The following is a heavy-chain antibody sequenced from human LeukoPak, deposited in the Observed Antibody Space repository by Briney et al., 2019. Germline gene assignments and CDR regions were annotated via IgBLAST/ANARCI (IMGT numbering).Heavy chain of an antibody. D-gene: IGHD3-22*01. CDR3: AKDAKPYYYDSSGYYYAGAFDI. J-gene: IGHJ3*02. V-gene: IGHV3-23*01. CDR1: GFTFSSYA. CDR2: IIGSGGST. Sequence: GGSLRLSCAASGFTFSSYAMSWVRQAPGKGLEWVSAIIGSGGSTYYADSVKGRFTISRDNSKNTLHLQMNSLRAEDTAVYYCAKDAKPYYYDSSGYYYAGAFDIWGQGTMVTVSS.